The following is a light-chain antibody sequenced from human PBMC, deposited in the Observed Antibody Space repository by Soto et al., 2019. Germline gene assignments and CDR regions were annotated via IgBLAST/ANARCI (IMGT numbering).Light chain of an antibody. CDR3: SSYTSSSTPYVV. Sequence: QSALTQPASVSGSPGQSITISCTGTSSDVGGYNYVSWYQQHPGKAPKLMIYEVSNRPSGVSNRFSGSKSGNTASLTISGLQAEDEADYDCSSYTSSSTPYVVFGGGTQLTVL. V-gene: IGLV2-14*01. CDR1: SSDVGGYNY. CDR2: EVS. J-gene: IGLJ2*01.